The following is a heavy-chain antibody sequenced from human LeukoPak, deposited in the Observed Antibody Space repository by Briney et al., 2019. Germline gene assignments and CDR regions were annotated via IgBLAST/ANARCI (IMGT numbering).Heavy chain of an antibody. Sequence: DSVKGRFAISRDNAENSLYLQMTSLRAEDTAIYYCTEYITMAYWGQGTLVTVSS. V-gene: IGHV3-7*01. D-gene: IGHD3-10*01. J-gene: IGHJ4*02. CDR3: TEYITMAY.